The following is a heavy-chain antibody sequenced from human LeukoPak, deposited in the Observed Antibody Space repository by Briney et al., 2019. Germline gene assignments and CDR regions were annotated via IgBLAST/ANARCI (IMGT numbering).Heavy chain of an antibody. D-gene: IGHD3-10*01. Sequence: GGSLRLSCAASGFTFSSSAMSWVRQAPGKGLEWVSAISGGGNITFYSDSVRGRFTISRDNSKNTLYLQMNSLRAEDTAIYYCARAYPDYYGSGSHYMDVWGKGTTVTISS. CDR1: GFTFSSSA. CDR2: ISGGGNIT. V-gene: IGHV3-23*01. J-gene: IGHJ6*03. CDR3: ARAYPDYYGSGSHYMDV.